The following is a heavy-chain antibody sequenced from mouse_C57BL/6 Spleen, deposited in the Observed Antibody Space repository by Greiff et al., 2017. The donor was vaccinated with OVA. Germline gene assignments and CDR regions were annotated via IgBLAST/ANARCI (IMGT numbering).Heavy chain of an antibody. D-gene: IGHD2-4*01. J-gene: IGHJ4*01. Sequence: EVHLVESGEGLVKPGGSLKLSCAASGFTFSSYAMAWVRQTPEKRLEWVAYISSGGDYINYADTVKGRFTISSDNARNTLYLQMSSLKSEDTAMYYCTRRYYDYDGYYAMDYWGQGTSVTVSS. CDR2: ISSGGDYI. CDR1: GFTFSSYA. V-gene: IGHV5-9-1*02. CDR3: TRRYYDYDGYYAMDY.